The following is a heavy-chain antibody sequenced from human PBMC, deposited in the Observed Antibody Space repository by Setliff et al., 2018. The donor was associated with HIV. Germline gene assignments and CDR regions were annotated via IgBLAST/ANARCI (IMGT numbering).Heavy chain of an antibody. D-gene: IGHD3-10*01. CDR2: IYSTDTT. Sequence: PSETLSLTCTVSAVSIGGYSWSWIRQSPGKGLEWIGSIYSTDTTNHNPSLESRVTISVDKSKNQFSLKLNSVTAADTAVYYCVRRPIWLGEVSLDHWGQGILVTVSS. CDR3: VRRPIWLGEVSLDH. J-gene: IGHJ4*02. V-gene: IGHV4-4*09. CDR1: AVSIGGYS.